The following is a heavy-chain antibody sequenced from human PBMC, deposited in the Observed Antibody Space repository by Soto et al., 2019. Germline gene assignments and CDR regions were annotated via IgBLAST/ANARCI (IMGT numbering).Heavy chain of an antibody. CDR1: GFTFNRYS. D-gene: IGHD3-9*01. CDR2: ITSGSSTI. Sequence: EVQLVESGGGLVQPGGSLRLSCAASGFTFNRYSMNWVRQAPGKGLEWVSYITSGSSTIYYAESVKGRFTISRDNAENSLYQQMNSLRDEDTAVYYCVRDKYYDIVTGYRDSGMDVWGQGTTVTVSS. V-gene: IGHV3-48*02. J-gene: IGHJ6*02. CDR3: VRDKYYDIVTGYRDSGMDV.